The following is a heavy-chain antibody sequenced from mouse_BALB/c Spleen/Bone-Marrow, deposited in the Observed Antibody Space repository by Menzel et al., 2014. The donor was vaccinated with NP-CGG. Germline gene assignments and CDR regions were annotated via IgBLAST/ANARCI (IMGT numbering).Heavy chain of an antibody. CDR1: GYTSTSYW. D-gene: IGHD2-1*01. CDR2: INPSTGYT. V-gene: IGHV1-7*01. J-gene: IGHJ4*01. Sequence: QVQLQQSGAELAKPGASVKMSCKASGYTSTSYWMHWVKQRPGQGLEWIGYINPSTGYTDYNQKFNDKATLTADKSSSTAYMQLSSLTSKDPAVYYCARGNPLYAMDYWGQGTSVTVSS. CDR3: ARGNPLYAMDY.